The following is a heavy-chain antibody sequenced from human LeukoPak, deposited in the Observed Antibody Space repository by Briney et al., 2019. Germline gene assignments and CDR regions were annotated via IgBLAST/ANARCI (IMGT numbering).Heavy chain of an antibody. V-gene: IGHV5-51*01. D-gene: IGHD3-10*01. Sequence: GESLKISCKGSGYSFTNYWIAWVRQMPGKGLEWMGIIYPGDSDTRYNPSFKGQVTISADKSINTAYLQWSSLKAPDTAMYYCATFFGSGSYYSAFDIWGQGTKVIVS. CDR2: IYPGDSDT. CDR1: GYSFTNYW. J-gene: IGHJ3*02. CDR3: ATFFGSGSYYSAFDI.